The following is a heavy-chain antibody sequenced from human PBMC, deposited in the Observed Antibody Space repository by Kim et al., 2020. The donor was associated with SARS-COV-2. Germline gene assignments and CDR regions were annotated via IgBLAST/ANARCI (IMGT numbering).Heavy chain of an antibody. D-gene: IGHD2-8*01. CDR1: GDSVSSKNAA. J-gene: IGHJ5*02. CDR2: TYYRSTWYH. V-gene: IGHV6-1*01. Sequence: SQTLSLTCAISGDSVSSKNAAWNWVRQSPSRGLEWLGKTYYRSTWYHFYSESLQSRLTITPDTSKNQFSLQLTSVTPEDTAVYYCAKDNGGIYGGLFDLWGQGILVTVSS. CDR3: AKDNGGIYGGLFDL.